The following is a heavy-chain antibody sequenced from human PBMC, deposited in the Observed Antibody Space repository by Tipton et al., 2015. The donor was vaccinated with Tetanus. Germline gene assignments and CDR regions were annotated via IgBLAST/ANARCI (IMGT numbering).Heavy chain of an antibody. CDR3: ARRATDSGSYSRTEY. J-gene: IGHJ4*02. V-gene: IGHV3-9*01. CDR1: GFTFDDYA. D-gene: IGHD1-26*01. Sequence: VQLVQSGGGLVQPGRSLRLSCAASGFTFDDYAMHWVRQAPGKGLEWVSGISWNSGSIGYADSVKGRFTISRDNAKNSLYLQMNSLRAEDTAVYYCARRATDSGSYSRTEYWGQGTLVTVSS. CDR2: ISWNSGSI.